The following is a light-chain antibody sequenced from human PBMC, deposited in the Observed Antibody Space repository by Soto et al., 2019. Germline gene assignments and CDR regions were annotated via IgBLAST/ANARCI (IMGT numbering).Light chain of an antibody. CDR2: AAS. V-gene: IGKV1-39*01. CDR3: QQSDSTPRT. J-gene: IGKJ1*01. Sequence: IQMPQSPSTLSASVGDRVPLTCRASQSISSYLNWYQQKPGKAPKLLIYAASSLQSGVPSRFSGSGSGTDCTLTISSLQPEDGATDYCQQSDSTPRTCGQGTKGGYQ. CDR1: QSISSY.